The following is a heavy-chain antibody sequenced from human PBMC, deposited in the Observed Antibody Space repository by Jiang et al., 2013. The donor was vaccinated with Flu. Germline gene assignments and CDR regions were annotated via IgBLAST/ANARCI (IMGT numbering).Heavy chain of an antibody. CDR3: AHRPALGFITLEN. CDR2: IYWDDDK. Sequence: KPTQTLTLTCTFSGFSLTTNGVGVAWIRQPPGKALEWLASIYWDDDKRYSPSLESRLSITKDTSKNQVVLTMTNMEPVDTATYFCAHRPALGFITLENWGQGTLVTVSS. D-gene: IGHD3-10*01. J-gene: IGHJ4*02. V-gene: IGHV2-5*02. CDR1: GFSLTTNGVG.